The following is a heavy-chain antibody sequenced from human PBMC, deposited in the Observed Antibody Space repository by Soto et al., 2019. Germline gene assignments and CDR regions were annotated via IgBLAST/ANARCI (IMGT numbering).Heavy chain of an antibody. D-gene: IGHD3-3*01. CDR2: ISAYNGNT. CDR1: GYTFTSYG. J-gene: IGHJ3*02. Sequence: ASVKVSCKASGYTFTSYGISWVRQAPGQGLEWMGWISAYNGNTNYAQKLQGRVTMTTDTSTSTAYMELRSLRSDDTAVYYCAREMGPDFWSGYYALGAFGIWGQGTMVTVSS. CDR3: AREMGPDFWSGYYALGAFGI. V-gene: IGHV1-18*01.